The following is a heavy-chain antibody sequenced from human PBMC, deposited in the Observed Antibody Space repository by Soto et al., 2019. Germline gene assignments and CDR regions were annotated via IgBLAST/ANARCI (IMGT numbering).Heavy chain of an antibody. J-gene: IGHJ4*02. CDR2: ISYDGSNK. CDR3: ARPPTAYCGGDCSYPFDY. Sequence: QVQLVESGGGVVQPGRSLRLSCAASGFTFSNFAMHWVRQAPGKGLEWVAVISYDGSNKYYADSVKGRFTISRDNSKHTLYLQMNSLRADDTALYYCARPPTAYCGGDCSYPFDYWGQGTLVTVSS. CDR1: GFTFSNFA. D-gene: IGHD2-21*02. V-gene: IGHV3-30-3*01.